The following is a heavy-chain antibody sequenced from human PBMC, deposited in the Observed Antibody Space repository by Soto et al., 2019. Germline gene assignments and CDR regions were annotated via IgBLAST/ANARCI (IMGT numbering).Heavy chain of an antibody. CDR1: GFTFSRYW. V-gene: IGHV3-7*01. D-gene: IGHD3-10*01. CDR3: AREDVNVIRGVIREYNGMDV. J-gene: IGHJ6*02. Sequence: PGGSLRLSCAASGFTFSRYWMSWVRQAPGKGLEWVANIQQDGREKYYVDSVKGRFTISRDNAKNSLYLQMNSLRAEDTAVFYCAREDVNVIRGVIREYNGMDVWGQGTTVTVYS. CDR2: IQQDGREK.